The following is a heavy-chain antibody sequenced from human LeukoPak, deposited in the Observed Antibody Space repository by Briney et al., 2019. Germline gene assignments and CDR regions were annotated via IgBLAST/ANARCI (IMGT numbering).Heavy chain of an antibody. CDR2: ISGSGSST. CDR1: GFTFSSNA. CDR3: ARRGTGHGMDV. V-gene: IGHV3-23*01. D-gene: IGHD1-1*01. J-gene: IGHJ6*02. Sequence: PGGSLRLSCAASGFTFSSNAMSWVRQAPGKGLEWVSAISGSGSSTYYADSVKGRFTISRDNSKNTLFLQMNSLRAEDTAVYYCARRGTGHGMDVWGQGTTVIVSS.